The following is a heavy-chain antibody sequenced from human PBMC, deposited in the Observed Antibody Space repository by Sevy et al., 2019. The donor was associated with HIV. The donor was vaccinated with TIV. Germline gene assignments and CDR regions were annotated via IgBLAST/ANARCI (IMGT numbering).Heavy chain of an antibody. J-gene: IGHJ4*02. D-gene: IGHD7-27*01. CDR1: GFTFTSYS. Sequence: GGSPRLSCEASGFTFTSYSMNWVRQAPGKGLEWVSSISSYRYISYADSVKGRFTVSRDNAKNSLYLQMSSLRAEDMAVYYCARDGENYFDYWGQGTLVTVSS. CDR2: ISSYRYI. V-gene: IGHV3-21*01. CDR3: ARDGENYFDY.